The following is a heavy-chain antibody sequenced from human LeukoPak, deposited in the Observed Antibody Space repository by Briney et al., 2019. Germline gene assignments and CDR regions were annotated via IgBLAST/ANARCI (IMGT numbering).Heavy chain of an antibody. CDR3: ARHRAGWDSPDPFFDY. CDR2: IHHSGST. CDR1: GYSISRGYY. Sequence: SETLSLTCAVSGYSISRGYYWGWIRQPPGKGLEWIGSIHHSGSTYYNPSLKSRVTISVDTSKNQFSLKLSSVTAADTAVYYCARHRAGWDSPDPFFDYWGQGTLVTVSS. V-gene: IGHV4-38-2*01. D-gene: IGHD1-26*01. J-gene: IGHJ4*02.